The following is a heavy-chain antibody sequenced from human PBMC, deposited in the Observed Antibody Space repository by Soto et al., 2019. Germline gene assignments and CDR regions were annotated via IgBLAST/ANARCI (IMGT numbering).Heavy chain of an antibody. Sequence: EVQLVESGGGLVQPGGSLRLSCAASGFSFSTYSMNWVRQAPGKGLEWVSYISSRSYTIYYVDSVKGRFTISRDNAKNSLYLQMNSLRDEDTAVYYCARGGSSSDNGVDVGGQGTTVTVSS. J-gene: IGHJ6*02. V-gene: IGHV3-48*02. CDR2: ISSRSYTI. CDR1: GFSFSTYS. D-gene: IGHD6-6*01. CDR3: ARGGSSSDNGVDV.